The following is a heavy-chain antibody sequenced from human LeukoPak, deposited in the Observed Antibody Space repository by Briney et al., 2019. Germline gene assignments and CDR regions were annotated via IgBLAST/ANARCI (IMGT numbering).Heavy chain of an antibody. CDR3: ARDWVGATPWYSDL. D-gene: IGHD1-26*01. CDR2: INHSGST. CDR1: GGSFSGYY. V-gene: IGHV4-34*01. J-gene: IGHJ2*01. Sequence: SETLSLTCAVYGGSFSGYYWSWIRQPPGKGLEWIGEINHSGSTNYNPSLKSRVTISVDTSKNQFSLKLSSVTAADTAVYYCARDWVGATPWYSDLWGRGTLVTVSS.